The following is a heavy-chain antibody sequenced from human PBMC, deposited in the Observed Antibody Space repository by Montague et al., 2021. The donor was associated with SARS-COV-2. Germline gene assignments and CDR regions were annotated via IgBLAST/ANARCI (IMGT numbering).Heavy chain of an antibody. D-gene: IGHD1-20*01. J-gene: IGHJ6*02. V-gene: IGHV4-39*07. CDR3: ATDQGYNWNYYYYYGMDV. CDR2: IYYSGST. CDR1: GGSISSSSYY. Sequence: SETLSLTCTVSGGSISSSSYYWGWIRQPPGKGLEWIGSIYYSGSTYYNPSLKSRVTISVDTSKNQFSLKLSFVTAADTAVYYCATDQGYNWNYYYYYGMDVWGQGTTVTVSS.